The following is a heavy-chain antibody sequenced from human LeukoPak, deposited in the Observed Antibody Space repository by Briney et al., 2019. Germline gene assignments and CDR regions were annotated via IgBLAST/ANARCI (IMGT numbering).Heavy chain of an antibody. CDR2: FDPEDGET. J-gene: IGHJ4*02. D-gene: IGHD3-9*01. CDR3: ARGPENVLRYFDWLLYF. Sequence: ASVKVSCKVSGYTLTELSMHWVRQAPGKGLEWMGGFDPEDGETIYAQKFQGRVTMTEDSSTDTAYMELSSLRSEDTAVYYCARGPENVLRYFDWLLYFWGQGTLVTVSS. CDR1: GYTLTELS. V-gene: IGHV1-24*01.